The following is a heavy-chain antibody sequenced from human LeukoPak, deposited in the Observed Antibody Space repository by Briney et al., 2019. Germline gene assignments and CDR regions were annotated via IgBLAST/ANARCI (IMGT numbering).Heavy chain of an antibody. V-gene: IGHV3-9*01. J-gene: IGHJ6*02. CDR2: ISWNSCSI. Sequence: PGRSLRLSCAASGFTFDDYAMHWVRQAPGKGLEWVSGISWNSCSIGYADSVKGRFTISRDNAKNSLYLQMNSLRAEDTALYYCAKDITMVRDQGGMGVWGQGTTVTVSS. CDR1: GFTFDDYA. D-gene: IGHD3-10*01. CDR3: AKDITMVRDQGGMGV.